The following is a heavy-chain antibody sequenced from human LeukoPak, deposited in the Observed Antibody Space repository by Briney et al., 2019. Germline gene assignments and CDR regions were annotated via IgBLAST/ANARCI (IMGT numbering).Heavy chain of an antibody. D-gene: IGHD2-2*01. CDR1: GFSFSDYD. CDR3: AKSFCSSTSCYFDY. V-gene: IGHV3-30*18. CDR2: VSYDGTNK. Sequence: GGSLRHSRAASGFSFSDYDMHWVRQAPGKGLEWVAVVSYDGTNKYYVDSVKGRFTISRDKSKNTLYLQMNSLKAEDTAVYYCAKSFCSSTSCYFDYWGQGTLVTVSS. J-gene: IGHJ4*02.